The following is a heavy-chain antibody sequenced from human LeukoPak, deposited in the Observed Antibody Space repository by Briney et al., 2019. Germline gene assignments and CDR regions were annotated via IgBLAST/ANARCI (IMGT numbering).Heavy chain of an antibody. J-gene: IGHJ5*02. CDR2: IHYSGST. CDR3: AREGQWLPDWFDP. Sequence: SETQSLTCTVSGGSISSNGYYWGWIRQPPGKGLEWIGYIHYSGSTNYSPSLRSRVTISLDTSKNQFSLKVNSVTAADTAVYYCAREGQWLPDWFDPWGQGTLVTVSS. V-gene: IGHV4-61*08. D-gene: IGHD6-19*01. CDR1: GGSISSNGYY.